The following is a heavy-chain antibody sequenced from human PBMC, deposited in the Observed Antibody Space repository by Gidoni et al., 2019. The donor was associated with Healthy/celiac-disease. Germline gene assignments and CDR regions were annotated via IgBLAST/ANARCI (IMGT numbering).Heavy chain of an antibody. J-gene: IGHJ4*02. Sequence: ELQLLESGGGLVQPGGSLRLSCAASGFTFSSDAMSWVRQAPGKGLEWVSAISGSGGSTYYADSVKGRFTISRDNSKNTLYLQMNSLRAEDTAVYYCAKSRSYYYDSSVFDYWGQGTLVTVSA. CDR2: ISGSGGST. D-gene: IGHD3-22*01. V-gene: IGHV3-23*01. CDR3: AKSRSYYYDSSVFDY. CDR1: GFTFSSDA.